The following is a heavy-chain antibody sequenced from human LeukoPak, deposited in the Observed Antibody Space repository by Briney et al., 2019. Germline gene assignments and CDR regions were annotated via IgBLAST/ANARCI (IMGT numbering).Heavy chain of an antibody. D-gene: IGHD3-10*01. J-gene: IGHJ4*02. CDR2: IYYSGST. CDR3: ARDPGSGSFKSFDY. V-gene: IGHV4-59*01. Sequence: MPSETLSLTCTVSGGSISSYYWSWIRQPPGKGLEWIGYIYYSGSTNYNPSLKSRVTISVDTSKNQFSLKLSSVTAADTAVYYCARDPGSGSFKSFDYWGQGTLVTVSS. CDR1: GGSISSYY.